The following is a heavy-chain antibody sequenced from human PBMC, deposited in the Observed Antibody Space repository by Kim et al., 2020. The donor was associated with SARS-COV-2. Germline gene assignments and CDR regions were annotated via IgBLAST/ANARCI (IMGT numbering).Heavy chain of an antibody. D-gene: IGHD3-10*01. J-gene: IGHJ4*02. CDR3: ASGDGETGSCDY. Sequence: TRCAQKCRGRATMTRDTSTSTVYMELSSLRSEDTAVYYCASGDGETGSCDYWGQGTLVTVSS. CDR2: T. V-gene: IGHV1-46*01.